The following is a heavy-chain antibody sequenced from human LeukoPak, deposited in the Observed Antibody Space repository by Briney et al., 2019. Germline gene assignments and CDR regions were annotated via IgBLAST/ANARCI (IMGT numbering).Heavy chain of an antibody. J-gene: IGHJ4*02. V-gene: IGHV4-34*01. Sequence: SETLSLTCAVYGGSFSGYYWSWIRLPPGKGLEWIGEINHSGSTNYNPSLKSRVTISVDTSKNQFSLKLSSVTAADTAVYYCARQKYSSPFDYWGQGTLVTVSS. CDR1: GGSFSGYY. CDR2: INHSGST. CDR3: ARQKYSSPFDY. D-gene: IGHD6-6*01.